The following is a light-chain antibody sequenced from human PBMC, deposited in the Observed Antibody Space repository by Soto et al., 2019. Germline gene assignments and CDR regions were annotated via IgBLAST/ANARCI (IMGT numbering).Light chain of an antibody. CDR2: YES. Sequence: SYELTQPPSVSVAPGKTARITCGGNNIGSKSVQWYQQKPGQAPVMVIYYESDRPSGIPERFSGSNSGNTATLTISRVEAGDEADYYCQVWDSSSDHVVFGGGTKLTVL. CDR1: NIGSKS. V-gene: IGLV3-21*04. CDR3: QVWDSSSDHVV. J-gene: IGLJ2*01.